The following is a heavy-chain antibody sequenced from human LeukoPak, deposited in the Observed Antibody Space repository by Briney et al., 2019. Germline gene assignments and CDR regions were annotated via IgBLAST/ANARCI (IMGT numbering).Heavy chain of an antibody. Sequence: SQTLSLTCAVSGGSISSGSYYWSWIRQPAGKGLEWIGRIYTSGSTNYNPSLKSRVTISVDTSKNQFSLKLSSVTAADTAVYYCARGGGSIYYYYMDVWGKGTTVTVSS. V-gene: IGHV4-61*02. CDR2: IYTSGST. CDR3: ARGGGSIYYYYMDV. J-gene: IGHJ6*03. D-gene: IGHD3-16*01. CDR1: GGSISSGSYY.